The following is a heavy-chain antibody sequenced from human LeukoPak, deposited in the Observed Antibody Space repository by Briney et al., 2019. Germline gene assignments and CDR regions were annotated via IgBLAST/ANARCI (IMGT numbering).Heavy chain of an antibody. D-gene: IGHD6-13*01. CDR2: IYYSGST. Sequence: SETLSLTCTVSGGSISSYYWSWIRQPPGKGLEWFGYIYYSGSTNYNPSLKSRVTISVDTSKNQFSLRLSSVTAADTAVYYCARVYSSSWYREYGWFDPWGQGTLVTVSS. J-gene: IGHJ5*02. CDR3: ARVYSSSWYREYGWFDP. V-gene: IGHV4-59*01. CDR1: GGSISSYY.